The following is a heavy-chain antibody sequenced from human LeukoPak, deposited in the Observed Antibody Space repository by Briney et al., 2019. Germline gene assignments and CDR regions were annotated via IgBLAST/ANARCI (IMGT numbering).Heavy chain of an antibody. CDR2: VSDSGGRT. J-gene: IGHJ4*02. V-gene: IGHV3-23*01. D-gene: IGHD2-15*01. Sequence: GGSLRLSCAASGFTFSIYAMSWVRQAPGKGLEWVSVVSDSGGRTYYTDSVRGRFTISRDNSKNTVYLLMNSLRADDTAVYCCARDGNPYCSGGNCFLDHWGQGTLVTVSS. CDR3: ARDGNPYCSGGNCFLDH. CDR1: GFTFSIYA.